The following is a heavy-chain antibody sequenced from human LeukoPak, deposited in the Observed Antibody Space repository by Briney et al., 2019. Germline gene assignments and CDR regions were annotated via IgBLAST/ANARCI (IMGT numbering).Heavy chain of an antibody. CDR2: IILIFGTA. Sequence: SVKVSCKASGGTLSSYAISWVRQAPGQGLEWMGGIILIFGTANYAQKFQGRVTITADESTSTAYMELSSLRSEDTAVYYCARRPRGGYYFDYWGQGTLVTVSS. V-gene: IGHV1-69*13. J-gene: IGHJ4*02. CDR3: ARRPRGGYYFDY. D-gene: IGHD2-15*01. CDR1: GGTLSSYA.